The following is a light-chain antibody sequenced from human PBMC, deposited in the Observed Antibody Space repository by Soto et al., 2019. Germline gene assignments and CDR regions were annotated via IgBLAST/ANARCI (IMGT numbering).Light chain of an antibody. Sequence: IVLTQSPATLCFSPGEIATLSCRASQSVRSYLAWYQQKPGQAPRLLIHDASNRATGIPARFSGSGSGTDFTLTISSLEAEDFAVYYCQQGFTFGPGTKVDIK. CDR2: DAS. CDR1: QSVRSY. CDR3: QQGFT. V-gene: IGKV3-11*01. J-gene: IGKJ3*01.